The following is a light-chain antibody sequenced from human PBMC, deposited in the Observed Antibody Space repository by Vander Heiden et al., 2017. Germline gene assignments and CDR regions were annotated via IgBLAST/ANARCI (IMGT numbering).Light chain of an antibody. J-gene: IGLJ2*01. V-gene: IGLV2-23*02. Sequence: QSALTQPASVSGSPGQSITISCTGTSSDVGGYTLVSWYQQHPGKAPKLMIYEVSKRPSGVSNRFSGSKSGNTASLTISGLQAEDEADYYCCSYAGSRTFIFGGGTKVTVL. CDR3: CSYAGSRTFI. CDR2: EVS. CDR1: SSDVGGYTL.